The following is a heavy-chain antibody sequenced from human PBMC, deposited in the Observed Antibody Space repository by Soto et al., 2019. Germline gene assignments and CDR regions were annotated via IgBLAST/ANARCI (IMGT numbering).Heavy chain of an antibody. CDR3: ARLGAGGTHFDY. V-gene: IGHV4-39*01. CDR1: GGSISSSSYY. J-gene: IGHJ4*02. Sequence: QLQLQESGPGLVKPSETLSLTCTVSGGSISSSSYYWGWIRQPPGKGLEWIGSIYYSGSTYYNPSLKSRGTLSVDTSKAQFSLKLSSVTAADTAVYYCARLGAGGTHFDYWGQGTLVTVSS. CDR2: IYYSGST. D-gene: IGHD1-26*01.